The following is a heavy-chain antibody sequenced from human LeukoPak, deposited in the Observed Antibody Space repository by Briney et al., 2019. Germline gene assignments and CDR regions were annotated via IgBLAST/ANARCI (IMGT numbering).Heavy chain of an antibody. CDR3: ARTYYDILTSCNPYFDY. J-gene: IGHJ4*02. Sequence: GGSLRLSCAASAFTFNSYSMSWVRQAPGKGLEWVSSITSTSVSTYYADSVKGRFTISRDNAKNSLYLQMNSLRAEDTAVYYCARTYYDILTSCNPYFDYWGQGTLVTVSS. V-gene: IGHV3-21*01. CDR2: ITSTSVST. D-gene: IGHD3-9*01. CDR1: AFTFNSYS.